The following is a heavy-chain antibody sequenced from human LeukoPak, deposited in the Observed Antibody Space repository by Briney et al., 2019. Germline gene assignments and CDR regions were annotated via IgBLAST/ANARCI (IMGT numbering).Heavy chain of an antibody. CDR2: ISWNSGSI. CDR1: GFTFDDHA. J-gene: IGHJ3*02. D-gene: IGHD1-14*01. V-gene: IGHV3-9*03. CDR3: AKGLNLYDAFDI. Sequence: GRFLRLSCAASGFTFDDHAMHWVRQAPGKGLEWVSGISWNSGSIGYADSVKGRFTISRDNAKNSLYLQMKSLRAEDMALYYCAKGLNLYDAFDIWGQGPMVTVSS.